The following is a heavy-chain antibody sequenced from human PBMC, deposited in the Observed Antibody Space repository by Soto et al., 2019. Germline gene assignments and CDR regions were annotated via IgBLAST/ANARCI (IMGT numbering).Heavy chain of an antibody. CDR2: IRSRAYYGTT. CDR3: TRLQSLRCGDFVPYFDY. Sequence: GGSLRLSCTSSGFTFGSYSMSWVRQAPGKGLEWIGFIRSRAYYGTTEYAASVQGRFTISRDDSKNIAYLQMDSLKTEDTGVYYCTRLQSLRCGDFVPYFDYWGQGALVTVSS. V-gene: IGHV3-49*04. J-gene: IGHJ4*02. CDR1: GFTFGSYS. D-gene: IGHD2-21*02.